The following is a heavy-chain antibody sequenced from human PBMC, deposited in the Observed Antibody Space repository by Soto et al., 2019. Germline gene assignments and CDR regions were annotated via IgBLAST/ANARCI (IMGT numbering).Heavy chain of an antibody. D-gene: IGHD2-21*01. J-gene: IGHJ5*02. CDR2: IYHSGST. CDR1: GDSISRGGYS. CDR3: ARDGAGAYGLGWFDP. Sequence: QLKLKEWGPGRVKPSQTLSLTCTASGDSISRGGYSWNWLRKHPGRGREWIGYIYHSGSTIYNPSLKSRVTISVDTSKNRLSLELSNVTAADTAVYYCARDGAGAYGLGWFDPWGQGILVTVSS. V-gene: IGHV4-31*03.